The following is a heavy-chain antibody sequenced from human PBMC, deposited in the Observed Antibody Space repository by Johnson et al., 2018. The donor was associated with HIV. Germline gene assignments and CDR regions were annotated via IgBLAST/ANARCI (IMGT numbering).Heavy chain of an antibody. CDR3: ARAADYYDSSGYYSDGAFDI. Sequence: VQLVESGGGLIQPGGSLRLSCAASGFTVSSNYMSWVRQAPGKGLEWVSVIYRGGSTYYADSVKGRCTISRDNSKNTLYLQMNSLRAEDTAVYYGARAADYYDSSGYYSDGAFDIWGQGTMVTVSS. V-gene: IGHV3-53*01. D-gene: IGHD3-22*01. CDR2: IYRGGST. CDR1: GFTVSSNY. J-gene: IGHJ3*02.